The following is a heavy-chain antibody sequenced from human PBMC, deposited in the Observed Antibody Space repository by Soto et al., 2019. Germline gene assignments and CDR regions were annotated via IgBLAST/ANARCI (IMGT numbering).Heavy chain of an antibody. V-gene: IGHV1-46*01. CDR1: AYTFTRYY. D-gene: IGHD2-15*01. J-gene: IGHJ4*02. Sequence: XVKGSCKASAYTFTRYYMHCVRHAPGQGLEWMGVITPSGGSVSYAQNFQGRVTMTSDTSTSTVYMELSSLRHEDTAVYYCAREVAGRSYQPIDFWGQGTLVTVSS. CDR3: AREVAGRSYQPIDF. CDR2: ITPSGGSV.